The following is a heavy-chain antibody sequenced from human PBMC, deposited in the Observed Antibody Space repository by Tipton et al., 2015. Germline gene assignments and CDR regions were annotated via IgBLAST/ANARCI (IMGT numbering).Heavy chain of an antibody. J-gene: IGHJ4*02. CDR1: RFTFSNYW. V-gene: IGHV3-7*01. Sequence: SLRLSCAASRFTFSNYWMTWVRQAPGKGLEWVANIKPDGSESYYLDSVKGRFTFFRDNAKNSLHLQLNNLRAEDTAVYYCARSGGYGWDFWGQGTLVTVSS. CDR3: ARSGGYGWDF. CDR2: IKPDGSES. D-gene: IGHD5-12*01.